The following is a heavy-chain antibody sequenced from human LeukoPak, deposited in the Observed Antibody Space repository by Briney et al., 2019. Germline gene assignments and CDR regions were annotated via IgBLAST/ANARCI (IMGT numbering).Heavy chain of an antibody. J-gene: IGHJ6*03. V-gene: IGHV3-30*02. CDR1: GFTFSSYG. Sequence: EGSLRLSCAASGFTFSSYGMHWVRQAPGKGLEWVAFIRYDGSNKYYADSVKGRFTISRDNSKNTLYLQMNSLRAEDTAVYYCAKDGTVADYYYYYMDVWGKGTTVTVSS. D-gene: IGHD6-25*01. CDR2: IRYDGSNK. CDR3: AKDGTVADYYYYYMDV.